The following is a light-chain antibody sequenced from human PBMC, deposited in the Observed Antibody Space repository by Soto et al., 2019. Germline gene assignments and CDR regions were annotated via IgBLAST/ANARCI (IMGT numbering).Light chain of an antibody. J-gene: IGLJ1*01. CDR3: SSYAGSSLV. Sequence: QSVLTQPPSASGSPGQSVTISCTGTSSDVGGYNYVSWYQQHPGKAPKLIIYDVSKRPSGVPGRFSGSKSGNTASLTVSGLQAEDEADYYCSSYAGSSLVFGTGTKVTVL. CDR2: DVS. V-gene: IGLV2-8*01. CDR1: SSDVGGYNY.